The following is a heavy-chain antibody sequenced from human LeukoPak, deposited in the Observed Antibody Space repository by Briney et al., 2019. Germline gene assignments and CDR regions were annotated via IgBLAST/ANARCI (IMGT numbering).Heavy chain of an antibody. CDR1: GYTXTSYY. J-gene: IGHJ3*02. CDR2: INPSGGST. V-gene: IGHV1-46*01. Sequence: GASVKVSCKASGYTXTSYYIHWLRQAPGQGLEWMGMINPSGGSTTYAQNFQGRVTMTGDTATSTVHMELSSLRSEDTAVYYCARPYSSGYYDAFDIWGQGTMVTVSS. D-gene: IGHD3-22*01. CDR3: ARPYSSGYYDAFDI.